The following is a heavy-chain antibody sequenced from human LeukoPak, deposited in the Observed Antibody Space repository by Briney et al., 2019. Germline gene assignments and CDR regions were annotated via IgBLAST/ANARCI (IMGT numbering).Heavy chain of an antibody. CDR2: IRSKTYGGTT. Sequence: HPGGSLRLSCTASGFTFADYLMSWFRQAPGKGLEWVGFIRSKTYGGTTEYAASVKGRFTISRDDSKSIAYLQMNSLETEDTAVYYCAKPATSILIYFDSWGQGTLVTVSS. J-gene: IGHJ4*02. CDR1: GFTFADYL. V-gene: IGHV3-49*03. D-gene: IGHD2-2*01. CDR3: AKPATSILIYFDS.